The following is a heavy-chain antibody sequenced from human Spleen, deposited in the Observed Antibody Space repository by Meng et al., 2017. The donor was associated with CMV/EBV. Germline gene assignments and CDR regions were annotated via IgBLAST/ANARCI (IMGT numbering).Heavy chain of an antibody. V-gene: IGHV1-18*01. D-gene: IGHD6-13*01. CDR2: ISGYNGNT. J-gene: IGHJ6*02. CDR3: ARDRIAAAGSGDGMDV. Sequence: ASVKVSCKASGYTFTAYGFSWVRQAPGQGLEWLGWISGYNGNTNYARKVQDRVTMTTDTSTGTAYMELRSLRPEDTAVYHCARDRIAAAGSGDGMDVWGQGTTVTVSS. CDR1: GYTFTAYG.